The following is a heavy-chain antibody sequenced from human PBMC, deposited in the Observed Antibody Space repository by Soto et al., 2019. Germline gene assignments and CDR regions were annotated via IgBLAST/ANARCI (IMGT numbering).Heavy chain of an antibody. CDR3: ARLYGLDAFDF. CDR1: GGSISSYY. CDR2: IFYSGST. V-gene: IGHV4-59*08. D-gene: IGHD3-16*02. J-gene: IGHJ3*01. Sequence: QVQLQESGPGLVKPSETLSLTCTVSGGSISSYYWSWIRQPPGKGLEWIGYIFYSGSTNYNPSLKSRVTISVDTSKNPFSLKLSSVTAADTAVYYCARLYGLDAFDFWGQGTMVTVSS.